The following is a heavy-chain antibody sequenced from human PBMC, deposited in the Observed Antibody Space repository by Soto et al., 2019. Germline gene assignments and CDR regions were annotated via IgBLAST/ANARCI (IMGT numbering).Heavy chain of an antibody. Sequence: QVQLVQSGAEVKKPGASVKVSCKASGYTFTGYYLHWVRQAPGQVLEWMGWINPHSGGTNYAQKFKGRVTMTRDTSISTAYMELSRLRSDDTAVYYCARGRTETTSYFDYWGQGNLVTVSS. J-gene: IGHJ4*02. D-gene: IGHD1-1*01. CDR3: ARGRTETTSYFDY. CDR1: GYTFTGYY. V-gene: IGHV1-2*02. CDR2: INPHSGGT.